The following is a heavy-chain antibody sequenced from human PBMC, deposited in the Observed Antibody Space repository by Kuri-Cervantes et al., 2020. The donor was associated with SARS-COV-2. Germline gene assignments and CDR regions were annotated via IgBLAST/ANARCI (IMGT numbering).Heavy chain of an antibody. V-gene: IGHV3-21*01. J-gene: IGHJ6*03. CDR2: ISSGSSYI. Sequence: GESLKISCAASGFTFSSYSMNWVRQAPGKGLEWVSSISSGSSYIYYADSVKGRFTISRDNAKNSLYLQMNSLRAEDTAVYYCARRIRIAARPHYMDVWGKGTTVTDSS. D-gene: IGHD6-6*01. CDR1: GFTFSSYS. CDR3: ARRIRIAARPHYMDV.